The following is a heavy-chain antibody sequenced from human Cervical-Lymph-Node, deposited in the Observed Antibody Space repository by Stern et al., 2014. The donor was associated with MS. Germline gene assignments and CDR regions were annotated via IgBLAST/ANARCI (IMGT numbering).Heavy chain of an antibody. CDR1: GFTFSSYG. CDR2: IWDDGGNK. CDR3: ARETGTGTSYGMDV. J-gene: IGHJ6*02. V-gene: IGHV3-33*01. D-gene: IGHD3/OR15-3a*01. Sequence: MQLVESGGGVVQPGRTLRLSCAAPGFTFSSYGMHWVRQAPGQGLAGVAVIWDDGGNKYYAGAVKGRFTISCDNSKNTLYLQMNSLRAEDTAVYYCARETGTGTSYGMDVWGQGTTVTVSS.